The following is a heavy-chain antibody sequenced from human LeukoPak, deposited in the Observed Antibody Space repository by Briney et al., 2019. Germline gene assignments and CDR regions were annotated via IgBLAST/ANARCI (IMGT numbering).Heavy chain of an antibody. CDR1: GGSISSYY. CDR3: ARRRPEYGSGSYFLGGYYYYYMDV. D-gene: IGHD3-10*01. V-gene: IGHV4-4*07. J-gene: IGHJ6*03. CDR2: IYTSGST. Sequence: SETLSLTCTVSGGSISSYYWSWIRQPAGKGLEWIVRIYTSGSTNYNPSLKSRVTMSVDTSKNQFSLKLSSVTAADTAVYYCARRRPEYGSGSYFLGGYYYYYMDVWGKGTTVTISS.